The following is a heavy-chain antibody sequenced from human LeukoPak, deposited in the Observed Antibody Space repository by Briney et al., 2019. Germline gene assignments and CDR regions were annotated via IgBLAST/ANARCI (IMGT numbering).Heavy chain of an antibody. Sequence: GGSLRLSCAASGFTFSSYDMHWVRQATGKGLEWVSAIGTAGDTYYLGSVKGRFTISRENAKNFLYLQMNSLRAGDTAVYYCARAEGFGYFDLWGRGTLVTVSS. V-gene: IGHV3-13*01. CDR2: IGTAGDT. D-gene: IGHD2-15*01. CDR1: GFTFSSYD. J-gene: IGHJ2*01. CDR3: ARAEGFGYFDL.